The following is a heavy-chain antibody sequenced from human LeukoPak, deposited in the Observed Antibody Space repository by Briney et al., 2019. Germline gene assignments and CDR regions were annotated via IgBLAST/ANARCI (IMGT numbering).Heavy chain of an antibody. Sequence: GASVKVSCKASGYTFTSYAMHWVRQAPGQRLEWMGGINAGNGNTKYSQKFQGRVTITRDTSASTACMELSSLRSEDTAVYYCARDGAAAGIKVYFQHWGQGTLVTVSS. D-gene: IGHD6-13*01. J-gene: IGHJ1*01. CDR2: INAGNGNT. V-gene: IGHV1-3*01. CDR3: ARDGAAAGIKVYFQH. CDR1: GYTFTSYA.